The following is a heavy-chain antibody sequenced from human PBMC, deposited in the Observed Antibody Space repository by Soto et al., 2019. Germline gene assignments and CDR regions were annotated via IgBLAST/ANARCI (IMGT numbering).Heavy chain of an antibody. J-gene: IGHJ4*02. Sequence: SETLSLTCAVYGGSFSGYYWSWIRQPPGKGLEWIGEINHSGSTNYNPSLKSRVTISVDTSKNQFSLKVSSVTAADTAVYYCARGRGYWGQGTLVTVSS. CDR2: INHSGST. V-gene: IGHV4-34*01. CDR3: ARGRGY. D-gene: IGHD3-10*01. CDR1: GGSFSGYY.